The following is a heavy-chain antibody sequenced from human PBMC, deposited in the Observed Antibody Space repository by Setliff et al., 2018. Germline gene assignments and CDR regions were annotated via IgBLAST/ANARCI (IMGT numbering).Heavy chain of an antibody. V-gene: IGHV3-23*01. CDR1: GFTFSSYA. Sequence: PGGSLRLSCAASGFTFSSYAMSWVRQAPGKGLEWVSAISGSGGSTYYADSVKGRFTIPRDNSKNTLYLKMNSLRVEDTAVYYWAKSHSSWPIFIDYWGQGPLVTVSS. CDR2: ISGSGGST. J-gene: IGHJ4*02. CDR3: AKSHSSWPIFIDY. D-gene: IGHD6-13*01.